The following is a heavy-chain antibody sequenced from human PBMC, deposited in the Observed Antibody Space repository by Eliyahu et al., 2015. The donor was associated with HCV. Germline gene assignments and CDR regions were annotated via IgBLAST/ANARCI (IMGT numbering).Heavy chain of an antibody. J-gene: IGHJ5*02. CDR1: GYTFXGXX. CDR3: ARDVVGYDYVWGSPNWFDP. Sequence: QVQLVQSGAEVKKPGASVKVSCKASGYTFXGXXMPWVRQAPGQGLEWMGWINPNSGGTNYAQKFQGRVTMTRDTSISTAYMELSRLRSDDTAVYYCARDVVGYDYVWGSPNWFDPWGQGTLVTVSS. D-gene: IGHD3-16*01. V-gene: IGHV1-2*02. CDR2: INPNSGGT.